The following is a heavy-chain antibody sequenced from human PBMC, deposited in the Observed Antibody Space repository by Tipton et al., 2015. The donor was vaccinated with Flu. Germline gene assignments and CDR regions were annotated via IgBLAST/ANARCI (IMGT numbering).Heavy chain of an antibody. CDR1: GGFITSGSYY. Sequence: TLSLTCSISGGFITSGSYYWSWIRQSAGRGLEWIGRIYTTGSVNYNPSLRGRVTIAGDTSRNHFSLQLTSVTAADTAIYYCARDPIPFSLSSNSSSSGAFDTWGQGTMVTVSS. CDR2: IYTTGSV. CDR3: ARDPIPFSLSSNSSSSGAFDT. J-gene: IGHJ3*02. V-gene: IGHV4-61*02. D-gene: IGHD6-13*01.